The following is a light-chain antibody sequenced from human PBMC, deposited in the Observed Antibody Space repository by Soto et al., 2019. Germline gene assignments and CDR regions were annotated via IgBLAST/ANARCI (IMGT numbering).Light chain of an antibody. J-gene: IGKJ2*01. CDR2: AAT. V-gene: IGKV3-20*01. Sequence: DIVLTQSPGTLSLSPGESATLSCRTSQSVYKNCLAWYQQKAGQAPRLLIYAATTRATDIPDRFSGSGSGADFTLAISGLEPEDSAVYYCHQYGSAPGTFGQGTKLEIK. CDR3: HQYGSAPGT. CDR1: QSVYKNC.